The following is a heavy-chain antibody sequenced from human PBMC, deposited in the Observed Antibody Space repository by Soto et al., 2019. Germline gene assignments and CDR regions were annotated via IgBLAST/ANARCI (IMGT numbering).Heavy chain of an antibody. CDR3: ARLTTVTTLFDY. Sequence: PSETLSLTCTVSGGSISSGGYYWSWIRQPPGKGLEWIGYIYYSGSTNYNPSLKSRVTISVDTSKNQFSLKLSSVTAADTAVYYCARLTTVTTLFDYWGQGTRVTVSS. V-gene: IGHV4-61*08. J-gene: IGHJ4*02. D-gene: IGHD4-17*01. CDR1: GGSISSGGYY. CDR2: IYYSGST.